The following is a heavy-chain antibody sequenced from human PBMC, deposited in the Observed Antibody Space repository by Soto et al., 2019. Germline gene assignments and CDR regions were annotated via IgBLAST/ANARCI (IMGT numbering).Heavy chain of an antibody. J-gene: IGHJ3*02. CDR1: GGSISSSYW. V-gene: IGHV4-4*02. Sequence: VPLQGSGPGPVKALGALALNFAVSGGSISSSYWWRWGRQPPGEGLEWVGGIYHSGSTHYNPSLKSRVTISVDKSKNQFSLKLSSVTAADTAVYYCARGGSIMITFGGADDAFDIWGQGTMVTVSS. CDR3: ARGGSIMITFGGADDAFDI. CDR2: IYHSGST. D-gene: IGHD3-16*01.